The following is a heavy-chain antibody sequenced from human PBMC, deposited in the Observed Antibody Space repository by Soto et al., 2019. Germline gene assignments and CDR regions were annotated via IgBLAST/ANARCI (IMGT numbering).Heavy chain of an antibody. CDR2: IYSSGST. Sequence: QGQLPDPGPGLVKPSETLSLTCTVSGGSVSDLYWTWIREPPGKGLAWIGFIYSSGSTIYNPSLKSRATISIDTSQNQSPLKMSSMTAADTAVYYCARHFPPLDSRSHYFDLWGQGTLVTVSS. V-gene: IGHV4-59*08. D-gene: IGHD3-10*01. CDR3: ARHFPPLDSRSHYFDL. CDR1: GGSVSDLY. J-gene: IGHJ4*02.